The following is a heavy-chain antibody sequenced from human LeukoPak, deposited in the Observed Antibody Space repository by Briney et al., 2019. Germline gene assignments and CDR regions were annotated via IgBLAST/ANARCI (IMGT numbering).Heavy chain of an antibody. CDR3: AKDGMRGYSYQGHAFDI. CDR2: ISYDGSNK. CDR1: GFTFSSYG. D-gene: IGHD5-18*01. Sequence: GGSLRLSCAASGFTFSSYGMHWVRQAPGKGLEWVAVISYDGSNKYYADSVKGRFTISRDNSKNTLYLQMNGLRAEDTAVYYCAKDGMRGYSYQGHAFDIWGQGTMVTVSS. V-gene: IGHV3-30*18. J-gene: IGHJ3*02.